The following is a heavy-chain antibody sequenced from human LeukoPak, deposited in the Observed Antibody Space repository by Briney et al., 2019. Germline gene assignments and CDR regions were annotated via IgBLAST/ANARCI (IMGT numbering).Heavy chain of an antibody. CDR3: AKRPEGFTTFDY. CDR2: ISGSGGST. V-gene: IGHV3-23*01. Sequence: QTGGSLRLSCAASGFTFSSYAMSWVRQAPGKRLEWVSAISGSGGSTYYADSVKGRFTISRDNSKNTLYLQMNSLRAEDTAVYYCAKRPEGFTTFDYWGQGTLVTVSS. J-gene: IGHJ4*02. CDR1: GFTFSSYA. D-gene: IGHD1-26*01.